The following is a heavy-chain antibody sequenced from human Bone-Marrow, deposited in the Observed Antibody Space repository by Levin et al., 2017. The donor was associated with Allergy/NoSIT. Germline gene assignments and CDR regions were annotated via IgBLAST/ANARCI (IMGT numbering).Heavy chain of an antibody. Sequence: GASVKVSCKASRFAFTTSVVQWVRQARGQPLQWMGWIVVGTGDTNYEQEFQDRVTIARDMSTATVYMELSSLTSEDTAVYYCAADEADHFDTTGYYYLDFWGQGTLVTVSS. CDR1: RFAFTTSV. J-gene: IGHJ4*02. CDR2: IVVGTGDT. D-gene: IGHD3-9*01. CDR3: AADEADHFDTTGYYYLDF. V-gene: IGHV1-58*01.